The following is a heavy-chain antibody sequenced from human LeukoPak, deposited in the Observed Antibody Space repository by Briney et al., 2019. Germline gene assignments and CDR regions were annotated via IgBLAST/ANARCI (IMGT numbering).Heavy chain of an antibody. CDR1: GGSISSYY. Sequence: SETLSLTCTVSGGSISSYYWSWIRQPPGKGLEGIGYIYYSGSTNYNPSLKSRVTISVDTSKNQFSLKLSSVTAADTAVYYCARVVQDIVVVPAAMATFDYWGQGTLVTVSS. CDR2: IYYSGST. D-gene: IGHD2-2*01. J-gene: IGHJ4*02. CDR3: ARVVQDIVVVPAAMATFDY. V-gene: IGHV4-59*01.